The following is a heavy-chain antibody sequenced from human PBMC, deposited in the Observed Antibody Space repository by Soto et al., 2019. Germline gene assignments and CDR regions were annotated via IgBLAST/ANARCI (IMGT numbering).Heavy chain of an antibody. CDR3: ARGPITQTSLIDH. CDR2: ISYDGSNQ. V-gene: IGHV3-30-3*01. J-gene: IGHJ4*02. Sequence: LRLSCEASGFTFSSYPMHWVRQAPGKGLEWVTLISYDGSNQYYADSVKGRFTISRDNSKDTLYLQMHSLTSDDTAVYFCARGPITQTSLIDHWGQGTLVPVSS. D-gene: IGHD1-20*01. CDR1: GFTFSSYP.